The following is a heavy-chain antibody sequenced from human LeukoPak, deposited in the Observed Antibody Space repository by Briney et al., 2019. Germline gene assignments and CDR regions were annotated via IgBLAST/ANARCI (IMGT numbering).Heavy chain of an antibody. CDR1: GDSVSSGFF. V-gene: IGHV4-38-2*02. J-gene: IGHJ5*02. CDR3: GRDFTRIRGQGWFDP. Sequence: SETLSLTCTVSGDSVSSGFFWGWIRQPPGKGLEWIGSVYYSGSTYYNPSLESRVTISIDPSKNPLSLKVGCVTAADTAVYYCGRDFTRIRGQGWFDPWGQGTLVTVSS. D-gene: IGHD3-10*01. CDR2: VYYSGST.